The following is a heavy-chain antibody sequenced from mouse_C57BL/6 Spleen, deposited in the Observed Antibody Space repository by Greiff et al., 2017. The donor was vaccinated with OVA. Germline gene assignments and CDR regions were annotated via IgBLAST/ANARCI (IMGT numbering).Heavy chain of an antibody. CDR3: ARDRRSYGSSFYWYFDV. V-gene: IGHV5-4*01. D-gene: IGHD1-1*01. CDR2: ISDGGSYT. J-gene: IGHJ1*03. Sequence: EVMLVESGGGLVKPGGSLKLSCAASGFTFSSYAMSWVRQTPEKRLEWVATISDGGSYTYYPDNVKGRFTISRDNAKNNLYLQMSHLKSEDTAMYYCARDRRSYGSSFYWYFDVWGTGTTVTVSS. CDR1: GFTFSSYA.